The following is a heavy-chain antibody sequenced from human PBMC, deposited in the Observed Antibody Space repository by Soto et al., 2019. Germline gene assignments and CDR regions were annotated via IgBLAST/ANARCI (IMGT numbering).Heavy chain of an antibody. CDR1: GFTFSSYA. Sequence: GGSLRLSCAASGFTFSSYAMSWVRQAPGKGLEWVSAISGSGGSKYYADSVKGRFTISRDNSKNTLYLQMNSLRAEDTAVYYCARMGLLGYCTNGVCPHPLDYWGQGTLVTV. CDR3: ARMGLLGYCTNGVCPHPLDY. D-gene: IGHD2-8*01. CDR2: ISGSGGSK. V-gene: IGHV3-23*01. J-gene: IGHJ4*02.